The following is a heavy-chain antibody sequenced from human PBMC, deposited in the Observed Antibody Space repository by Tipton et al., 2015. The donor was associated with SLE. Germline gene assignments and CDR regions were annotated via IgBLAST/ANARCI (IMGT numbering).Heavy chain of an antibody. V-gene: IGHV4-61*01. CDR3: ARSRDSSSYYYYYMDV. CDR2: IYYSGST. J-gene: IGHJ6*03. Sequence: TLSLTCFVSGASVRSTSYHWGWIRQPPGKGLEWIGYIYYSGSTNYNPSLKSRVTISVDTSKNQFSLKLSSVTAADTAVYYCARSRDSSSYYYYYMDVWGKGTTVTVSS. D-gene: IGHD6-13*01. CDR1: GASVRSTSYH.